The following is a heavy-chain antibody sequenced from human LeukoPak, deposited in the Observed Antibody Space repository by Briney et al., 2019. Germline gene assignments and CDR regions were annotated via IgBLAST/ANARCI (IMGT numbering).Heavy chain of an antibody. Sequence: GGSLRLSCAASGFTFSSYWMSWVRQAPGMGLEWVANIKQDGSEKYYVDSVKGRFTISRDNAKNSLYLQMNSLRAEDTAVYYCARGPLLGYYYYYMDVWGKGTTVTVSS. CDR3: ARGPLLGYYYYYMDV. CDR1: GFTFSSYW. D-gene: IGHD1-26*01. V-gene: IGHV3-7*01. J-gene: IGHJ6*03. CDR2: IKQDGSEK.